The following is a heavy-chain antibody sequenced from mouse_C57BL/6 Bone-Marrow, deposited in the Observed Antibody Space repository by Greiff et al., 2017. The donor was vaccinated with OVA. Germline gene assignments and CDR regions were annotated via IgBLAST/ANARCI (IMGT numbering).Heavy chain of an antibody. Sequence: QVTLKESGAELARPGASVKLSCKASGYTFTSYGISWVKQRTGQGLEWIGEIYPRSGNTYYNEKFKGKATLTADKSSSTAYMELRSLTSEDSAVYFCARLVAYWGQGTLVTVSA. V-gene: IGHV1-81*01. CDR3: ARLVAY. J-gene: IGHJ3*01. CDR2: IYPRSGNT. CDR1: GYTFTSYG.